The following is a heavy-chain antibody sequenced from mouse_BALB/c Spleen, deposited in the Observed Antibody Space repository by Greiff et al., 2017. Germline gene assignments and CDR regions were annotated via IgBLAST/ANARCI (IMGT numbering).Heavy chain of an antibody. CDR2: IRNKANGYTT. Sequence: EVKVVESGGGLVQPGGSLRLSCATSGFTFTDYYMSWVRQPPEKALEWLGFIRNKANGYTTEYSASVKGRFTISRDNSQSILYLQMNTLRAEDSATYYCARGPPSFAYWGQGTLVTVSA. V-gene: IGHV7-3*02. J-gene: IGHJ3*01. CDR1: GFTFTDYY. CDR3: ARGPPSFAY.